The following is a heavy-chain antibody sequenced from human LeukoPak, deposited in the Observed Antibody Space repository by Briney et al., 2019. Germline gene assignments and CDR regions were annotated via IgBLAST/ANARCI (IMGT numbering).Heavy chain of an antibody. D-gene: IGHD6-19*01. CDR3: ARGSGWYAN. Sequence: RASVKVSCKASGYTFTSYDINWVRQATGQGLEWMGGIIPIFGTANYAQKFQGRVTTTTDESTSTAYMELSSLRSEDTAAYYCARGSGWYANWGQGTLVTVSS. CDR1: GYTFTSYD. V-gene: IGHV1-69*05. CDR2: IIPIFGTA. J-gene: IGHJ4*02.